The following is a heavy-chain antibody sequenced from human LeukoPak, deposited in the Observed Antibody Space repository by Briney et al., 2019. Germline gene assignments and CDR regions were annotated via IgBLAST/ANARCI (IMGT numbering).Heavy chain of an antibody. J-gene: IGHJ4*02. V-gene: IGHV3-30*03. CDR1: GFTFSSYG. D-gene: IGHD1-26*01. Sequence: GGSLRLSCAASGFTFSSYGMHWVRQAPGKGLEWVAVISYDGSNKYYADSVKGRFTISRDNSKNTLYLQMNSLRAEDTAVYYCARGSYYRYYFDYWGQGTLVTVSS. CDR2: ISYDGSNK. CDR3: ARGSYYRYYFDY.